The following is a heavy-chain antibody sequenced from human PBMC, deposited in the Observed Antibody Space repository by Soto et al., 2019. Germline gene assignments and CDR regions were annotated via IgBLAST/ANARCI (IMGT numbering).Heavy chain of an antibody. CDR3: AKGGGGGYFAYHYIDV. V-gene: IGHV3-23*01. J-gene: IGHJ6*03. CDR2: ISASGTQT. D-gene: IGHD3-22*01. CDR1: GFTVNDYA. Sequence: GGSLRLSCAASGFTVNDYAMSWVRQAPGKGLEWLSVISASGTQTYYADSVKGRFTISRDNSKNMLYLQMNTLRVEDTAEYYCAKGGGGGYFAYHYIDVWGKGTTVTVSS.